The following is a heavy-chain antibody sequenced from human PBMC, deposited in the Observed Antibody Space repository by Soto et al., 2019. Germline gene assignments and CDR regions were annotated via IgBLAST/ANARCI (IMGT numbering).Heavy chain of an antibody. J-gene: IGHJ6*02. V-gene: IGHV3-30-3*01. CDR1: GFTFSSYA. Sequence: PGGSLRLSCAASGFTFSSYAMHWVRQAPGKGLEWVAVISYDGSNKYYADSVKGRFTISRDNSKNTLYLQMNSLRAEDTAVYYCARDMEYCSGGSCYSPGNYYGMDVWGQGTTVTVSS. CDR2: ISYDGSNK. D-gene: IGHD2-15*01. CDR3: ARDMEYCSGGSCYSPGNYYGMDV.